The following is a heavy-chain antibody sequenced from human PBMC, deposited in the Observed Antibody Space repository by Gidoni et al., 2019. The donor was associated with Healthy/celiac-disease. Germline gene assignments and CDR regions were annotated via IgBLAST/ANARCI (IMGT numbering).Heavy chain of an antibody. V-gene: IGHV2-70*01. CDR2: IDWDDDK. CDR1: GFSPSTSGMC. J-gene: IGHJ6*02. CDR3: AQLGAGFRELYYYYYGMDV. Sequence: QVTLRESGPALVKPTQTLTLTCTFSGFSPSTSGMCVSWIRQPPGEALEGLALIDWDDDKYYRTSLKTRLTISKDTSKNQVVLTMTNMDPVDTATDYCAQLGAGFRELYYYYYGMDVWGQGTTVTVSS. D-gene: IGHD3-10*01.